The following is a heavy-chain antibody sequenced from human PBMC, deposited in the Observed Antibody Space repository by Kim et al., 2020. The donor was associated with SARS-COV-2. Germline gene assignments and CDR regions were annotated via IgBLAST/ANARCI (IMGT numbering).Heavy chain of an antibody. CDR2: IIPIFGTA. V-gene: IGHV1-69*13. D-gene: IGHD2-2*01. J-gene: IGHJ6*02. CDR1: GGTFSSYA. CDR3: AREVVVPAAMSDYYYGMDV. Sequence: SVKVSCKASGGTFSSYAISWVRQAPGQGLEWMGGIIPIFGTANYAQKFQGRVTITADESTSTAYMELSSLRSEDTAVYYCAREVVVPAAMSDYYYGMDVWGQGTTVTVSS.